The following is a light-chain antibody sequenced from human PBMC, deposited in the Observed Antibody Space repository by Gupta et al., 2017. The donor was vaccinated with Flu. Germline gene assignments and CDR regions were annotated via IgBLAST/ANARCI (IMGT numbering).Light chain of an antibody. V-gene: IGLV3-25*01. Sequence: SYELTQPPSVSVSPGQTARITCSGEALPTKYAFWYQQKTGQVPVLVIYKDNERPSGIPERFSVSSSETLVTVTISGVEADDEADYYCHSEDCSGTYGVFGGGSKLTVL. CDR1: ALPTKY. CDR3: HSEDCSGTYGV. J-gene: IGLJ3*02. CDR2: KDN.